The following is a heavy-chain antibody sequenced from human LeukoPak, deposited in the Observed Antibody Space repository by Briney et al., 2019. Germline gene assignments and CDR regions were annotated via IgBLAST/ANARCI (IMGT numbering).Heavy chain of an antibody. CDR3: ARDSPYSDTSGSVFGY. CDR2: IIPIFEPA. J-gene: IGHJ4*02. D-gene: IGHD3-22*01. Sequence: WASVKVSCKASGGTFSSYAISWVRQAPGQGVEGMGVIIPIFEPANFAQKFQGRVTITAEESTSTAYMALSRLRSEDTAVYYCARDSPYSDTSGSVFGYWGQGPLVTVSS. V-gene: IGHV1-69*13. CDR1: GGTFSSYA.